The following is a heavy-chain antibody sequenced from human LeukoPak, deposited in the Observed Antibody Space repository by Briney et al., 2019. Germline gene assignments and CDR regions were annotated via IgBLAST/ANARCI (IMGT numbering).Heavy chain of an antibody. CDR3: ARRGGRWGGVDY. V-gene: IGHV4-39*01. D-gene: IGHD2-15*01. CDR1: GGSISSSSYY. CDR2: IYYGGST. Sequence: SETLSLTCTVSGGSISSSSYYWGWIRQPPGKGLEWIGSIYYGGSTYYNPSLKSRVTISVDTSKNQFSLKLSSVTAADTAVYYCARRGGRWGGVDYWGQGTLVTVSS. J-gene: IGHJ4*02.